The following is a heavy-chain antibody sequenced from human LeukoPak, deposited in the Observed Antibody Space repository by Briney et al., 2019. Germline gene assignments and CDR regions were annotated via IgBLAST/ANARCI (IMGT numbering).Heavy chain of an antibody. V-gene: IGHV1-2*02. D-gene: IGHD5-18*01. J-gene: IGHJ4*02. CDR2: INPNSGDT. CDR1: GYTFTGYY. CDR3: ARGQGRGYSYGLYYFDY. Sequence: GASVKVSCKASGYTFTGYYMHWVRQAPGQGLEWMGWINPNSGDTHYAQKFQGRVTMARDTSISTAYMELSRLRSDDTAVYYCARGQGRGYSYGLYYFDYWGQGTLVTVSS.